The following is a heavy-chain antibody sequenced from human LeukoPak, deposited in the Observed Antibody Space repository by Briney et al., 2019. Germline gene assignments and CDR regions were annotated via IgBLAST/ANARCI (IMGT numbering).Heavy chain of an antibody. V-gene: IGHV3-11*01. CDR1: GFTFSDYY. CDR3: AKPARTDYADY. D-gene: IGHD1-14*01. J-gene: IGHJ4*02. CDR2: ISSSGSTI. Sequence: GGSLRLSCAASGFTFSDYYMSWIRQAPGKGLEWVSYISSSGSTIYYADSVKGRFTISRDNAKNSLYLQMNSLRAADTAVYYCAKPARTDYADYWGQGTLVSVSS.